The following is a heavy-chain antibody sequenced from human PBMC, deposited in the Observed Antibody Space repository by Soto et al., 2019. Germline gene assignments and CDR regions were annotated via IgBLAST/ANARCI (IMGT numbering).Heavy chain of an antibody. CDR2: INAGNGNT. D-gene: IGHD2-2*01. J-gene: IGHJ6*02. Sequence: RASVKVSCKASGYTFTSYAMHWVRQAPGQRLEWMGWINAGNGNTKYSQKFQGRVTITRDTSASTAYMELSSLRSEDTAVYYCARGRPAAQGSGMDVWGQGTTVTVSS. CDR3: ARGRPAAQGSGMDV. V-gene: IGHV1-3*01. CDR1: GYTFTSYA.